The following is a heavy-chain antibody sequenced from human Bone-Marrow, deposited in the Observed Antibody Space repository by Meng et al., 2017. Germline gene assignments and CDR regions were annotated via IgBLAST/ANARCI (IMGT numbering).Heavy chain of an antibody. Sequence: QWPLKSGGAGLLKPSETLSLTCAVYGGSFSGYYWSWIRQPPGKGLEWIGEINHSGSTNYNPSLKSRVTISVDTSKNQFSLKLSSVTAADTAVYYCARVGVVVITPNWFDPWGQGTLVTVSS. J-gene: IGHJ5*02. D-gene: IGHD3-22*01. CDR3: ARVGVVVITPNWFDP. CDR1: GGSFSGYY. V-gene: IGHV4-34*01. CDR2: INHSGST.